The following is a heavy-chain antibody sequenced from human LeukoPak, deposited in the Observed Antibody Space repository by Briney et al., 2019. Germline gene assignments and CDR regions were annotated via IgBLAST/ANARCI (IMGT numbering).Heavy chain of an antibody. Sequence: GASVKVSCKASGYTFTSYGISWVRQAPGQGLEWMGWISAYNGNTNYAQKLQGRVTLTTDTSTSTADMEQRSLRSDDSAVYYCARDWVCTNGVCRDYWGQGTLVTVSS. V-gene: IGHV1-18*01. J-gene: IGHJ4*02. D-gene: IGHD2-8*01. CDR3: ARDWVCTNGVCRDY. CDR2: ISAYNGNT. CDR1: GYTFTSYG.